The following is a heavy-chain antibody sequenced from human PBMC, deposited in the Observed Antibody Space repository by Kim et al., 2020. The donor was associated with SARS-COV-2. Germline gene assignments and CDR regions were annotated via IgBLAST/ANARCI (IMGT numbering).Heavy chain of an antibody. CDR3: ARYREGLQPYYFDY. CDR1: GGSISSSSYY. D-gene: IGHD1-1*01. V-gene: IGHV4-39*01. CDR2: IYYSGST. J-gene: IGHJ4*02. Sequence: SETLSLTCTVSGGSISSSSYYWGWIRQPPGKGLEWIGSIYYSGSTYYNPSLKSRVTISVDTSKNQFSLKLSSVTAADTAVYYCARYREGLQPYYFDYWGQGTLVTVSS.